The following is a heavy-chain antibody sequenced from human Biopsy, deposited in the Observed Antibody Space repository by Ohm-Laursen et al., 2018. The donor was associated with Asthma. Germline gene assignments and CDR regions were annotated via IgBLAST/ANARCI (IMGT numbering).Heavy chain of an antibody. CDR2: ITGSGGGT. CDR3: AIGEDDIGDSGWFEH. J-gene: IGHJ5*02. CDR1: GFTFSNFA. V-gene: IGHV3-23*01. D-gene: IGHD2-21*02. Sequence: SLRLSCAASGFTFSNFAMTWVRQAPGKGLEWVSSITGSGGGTYYADSVKGRFTVSRDNSKNTLYLQMNSLRAEDTALYYCAIGEDDIGDSGWFEHWGQGTLVTVSS.